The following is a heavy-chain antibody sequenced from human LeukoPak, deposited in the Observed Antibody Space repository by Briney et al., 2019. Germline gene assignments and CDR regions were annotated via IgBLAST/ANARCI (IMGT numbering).Heavy chain of an antibody. CDR1: GGSISSYY. Sequence: SETLSLTCTVSGGSISSYYWSSIRQPPGKGLEWIGYIYYSGSTNYNPSLKSRVTISVDTSKNQFSLKLSSVTAADTAVYYCARDPGSTRGFDPWGQGTLVTVSS. CDR3: ARDPGSTRGFDP. V-gene: IGHV4-59*01. J-gene: IGHJ5*02. CDR2: IYYSGST. D-gene: IGHD2-2*01.